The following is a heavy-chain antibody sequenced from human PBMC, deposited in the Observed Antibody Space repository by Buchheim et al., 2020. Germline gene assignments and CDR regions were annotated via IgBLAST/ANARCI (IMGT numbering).Heavy chain of an antibody. J-gene: IGHJ4*02. D-gene: IGHD3-22*01. CDR3: AKVRYYYDSSGYYFDY. CDR2: ISYDGSNK. Sequence: VQLLESGGGLVQPGGSLRLSCAASGFTFSSYAMSWVRQAPGKGLEWVAVISYDGSNKYYADSVKGRFTISRDNSKNTLYLQMNSLRAEDTAVYYCAKVRYYYDSSGYYFDYWGQGTL. V-gene: IGHV3-30*18. CDR1: GFTFSSYA.